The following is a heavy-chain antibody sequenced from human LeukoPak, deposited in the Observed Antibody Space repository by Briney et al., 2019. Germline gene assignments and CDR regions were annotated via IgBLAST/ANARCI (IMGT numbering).Heavy chain of an antibody. CDR3: ARDHSGSYWGFDY. CDR2: ISSSSSYT. Sequence: GGSLRLSCAASGFTFSDYYMSWIRQAPGKGLEWVSYISSSSSYTNYADSVKGRFTISRDNAKNSLYLQMNSPRAEDTAVYYCARDHSGSYWGFDYWGQGTLVTVSS. V-gene: IGHV3-11*05. J-gene: IGHJ4*02. D-gene: IGHD1-26*01. CDR1: GFTFSDYY.